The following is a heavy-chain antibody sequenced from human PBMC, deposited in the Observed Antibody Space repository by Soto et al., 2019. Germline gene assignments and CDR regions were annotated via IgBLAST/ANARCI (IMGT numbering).Heavy chain of an antibody. V-gene: IGHV4-39*01. CDR3: AVGPQAGSDY. D-gene: IGHD2-15*01. CDR2: INYRGST. CDR1: GGSISSFY. J-gene: IGHJ4*02. Sequence: PSETLSLTCTVSGGSISSFYWGWIRQSPGKGLEWIGSINYRGSTNYNPSLKSRVTISVDTYKNEFSLKLKSVTAADTAVYYCAVGPQAGSDYWGQGTLVTVSS.